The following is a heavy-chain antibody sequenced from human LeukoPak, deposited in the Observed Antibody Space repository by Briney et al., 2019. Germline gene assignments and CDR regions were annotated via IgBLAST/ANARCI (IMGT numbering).Heavy chain of an antibody. CDR1: GFTVSSIY. CDR3: ARDTHSSSWYDH. V-gene: IGHV3-53*01. J-gene: IGHJ5*02. CDR2: IYSDGNT. Sequence: GGSLRLSCAVSGFTVSSIYMSWVRQAPGKGLEWVSFIYSDGNTYYADSVKGRFTLSRDSSRNTLYLQMNSLRVDDTAVYYCARDTHSSSWYDHWGQGTLVTVSS. D-gene: IGHD6-19*01.